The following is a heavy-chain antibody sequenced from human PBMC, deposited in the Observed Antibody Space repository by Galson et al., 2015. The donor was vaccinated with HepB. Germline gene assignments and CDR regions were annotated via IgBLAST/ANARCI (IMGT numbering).Heavy chain of an antibody. D-gene: IGHD3-9*01. CDR3: ARTPFGVGATDDILTGFLDY. V-gene: IGHV1-69*06. Sequence: SVKVSCKASGGTFSSYAISWVRQAPGQGLEWMGGIIPIFGTANYAQKFQGRVTITADKSTSTAYMELSSLRSEDTAVYYCARTPFGVGATDDILTGFLDYWGQGTLVTVSS. J-gene: IGHJ4*02. CDR1: GGTFSSYA. CDR2: IIPIFGTA.